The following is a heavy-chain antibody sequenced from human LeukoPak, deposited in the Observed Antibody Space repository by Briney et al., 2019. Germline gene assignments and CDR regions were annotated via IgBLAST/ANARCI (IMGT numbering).Heavy chain of an antibody. CDR2: ISYDGINK. J-gene: IGHJ4*02. D-gene: IGHD4-17*01. Sequence: GGSLRLSCAASGFTFSNYGMHWVRPAPGEGLEWVAVISYDGINKYYAVSVKGRSTISRDNSKNTLYLQMNSLRPEDTAVYYCAKGGTSYGDYELDYWGQGTLVTVSS. V-gene: IGHV3-30*18. CDR3: AKGGTSYGDYELDY. CDR1: GFTFSNYG.